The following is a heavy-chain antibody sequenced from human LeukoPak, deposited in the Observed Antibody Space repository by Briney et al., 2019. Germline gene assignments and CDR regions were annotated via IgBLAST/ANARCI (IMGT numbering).Heavy chain of an antibody. CDR2: IKSKTDGGTT. J-gene: IGHJ6*03. D-gene: IGHD1-26*01. Sequence: GGSLRLSCAASGFTFSNAWMSWVRQAPGKGLEWAGRIKSKTDGGTTDYAAPVKGRFTISRDDSKNTLYLQINSLKTEDTAVYYCTTVKRGWSYKPREYYYYYMDVWGKGTTVTVSS. CDR1: GFTFSNAW. CDR3: TTVKRGWSYKPREYYYYYMDV. V-gene: IGHV3-15*01.